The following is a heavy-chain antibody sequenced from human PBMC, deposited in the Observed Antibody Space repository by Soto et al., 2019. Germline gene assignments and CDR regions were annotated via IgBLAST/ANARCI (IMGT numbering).Heavy chain of an antibody. V-gene: IGHV3-48*02. CDR2: ISNSSSTI. CDR3: ARDSPGRYCSSTSCPRMDV. D-gene: IGHD2-2*01. CDR1: GFTFSSYS. J-gene: IGHJ6*02. Sequence: LRLSCAAPGFTFSSYSMNWVRQAPGKGLEWVSYISNSSSTIYYADSVKGRFIISRDNAKNSLYLQMNSLRDEDTAVYYCARDSPGRYCSSTSCPRMDVWGQGTTVTVSS.